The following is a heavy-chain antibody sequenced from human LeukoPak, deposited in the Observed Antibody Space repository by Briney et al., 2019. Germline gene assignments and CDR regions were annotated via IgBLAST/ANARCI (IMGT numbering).Heavy chain of an antibody. Sequence: GRSLSLSCAAYGFTFSSYGMHWVRQAPGKGLEWVAVIWYDGSNKYYADSVKGRFTISRDNSKNTMYLQMNSLRAEDTAVYYCARGRTDSSVYYFDYWGQGTLVTVSS. CDR3: ARGRTDSSVYYFDY. CDR1: GFTFSSYG. CDR2: IWYDGSNK. D-gene: IGHD3-22*01. J-gene: IGHJ4*02. V-gene: IGHV3-33*01.